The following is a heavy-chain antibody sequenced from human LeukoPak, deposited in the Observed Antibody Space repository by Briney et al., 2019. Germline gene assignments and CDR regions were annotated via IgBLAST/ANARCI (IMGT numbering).Heavy chain of an antibody. CDR2: ISGSGSST. V-gene: IGHV3-23*01. Sequence: HPGGSLRLSSAASGFTFNNYAMTWVRLAPGKGLEWVSSISGSGSSTYYADSVKGRFTISRDISKNTLYLQMNSLRAEDTAVYFCAKPLNTVATFDFWGLGTLVTVSS. CDR1: GFTFNNYA. CDR3: AKPLNTVATFDF. J-gene: IGHJ4*02. D-gene: IGHD4-17*01.